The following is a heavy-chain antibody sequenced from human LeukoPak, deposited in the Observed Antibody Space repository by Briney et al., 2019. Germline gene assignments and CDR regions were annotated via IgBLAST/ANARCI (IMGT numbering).Heavy chain of an antibody. CDR1: GYTFTGYY. CDR2: INPNSGGT. CDR3: ARHPGKVTNDWYFDL. D-gene: IGHD4-23*01. Sequence: ASVKVSCKASGYTFTGYYMHWVRQAPGQGLEWMGWINPNSGGTNYAQKFQGRVTVTRDTSITTAYMELSRLSSDDTAVYYCARHPGKVTNDWYFDLWGRGTLVTVSS. J-gene: IGHJ2*01. V-gene: IGHV1-2*02.